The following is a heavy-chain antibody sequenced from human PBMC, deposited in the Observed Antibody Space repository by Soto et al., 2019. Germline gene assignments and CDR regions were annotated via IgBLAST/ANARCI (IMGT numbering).Heavy chain of an antibody. D-gene: IGHD3-3*01. J-gene: IGHJ3*02. CDR3: ARDQSSDYDFWSGYPHGAFDI. Sequence: PGGSLRLSCAASGFTFSSYSMNWVRQAPGKGLEWVSSISSSSYIYYADSVKGRFTISRDNAKNSLYLQMNSLRAEDTAVYYCARDQSSDYDFWSGYPHGAFDIWGQGTMVTVSS. CDR2: ISSSSYI. CDR1: GFTFSSYS. V-gene: IGHV3-21*01.